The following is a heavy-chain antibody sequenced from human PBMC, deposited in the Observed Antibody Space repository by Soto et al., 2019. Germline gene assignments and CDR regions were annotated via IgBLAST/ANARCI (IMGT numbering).Heavy chain of an antibody. CDR3: ARDGSGWSEHDAFDI. V-gene: IGHV3-33*01. D-gene: IGHD6-19*01. CDR2: IWYDGSNK. Sequence: QVQLVESGGGVVQPGRSLRLSCAASGFTFSSYGMHWVRQAPGKGLEWVAVIWYDGSNKYYADSVKGRFTISRDNSKNTLYLQMNSLRAEDTAVYYCARDGSGWSEHDAFDIWGQGTMVTVSS. CDR1: GFTFSSYG. J-gene: IGHJ3*02.